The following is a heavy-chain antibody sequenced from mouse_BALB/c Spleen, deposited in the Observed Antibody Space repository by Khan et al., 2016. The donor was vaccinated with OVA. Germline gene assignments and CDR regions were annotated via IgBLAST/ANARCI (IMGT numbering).Heavy chain of an antibody. D-gene: IGHD1-1*01. Sequence: DLVKPGASVKLSCKASGYTFTSYWINWIKQRPGQGLEWIGRIGPGSSNAYYNDMFKDKATLTVDTSSNTAHIQLSSLSSEDSAVYFGARENDYGRSCYAMDYWGQGTSVTVSA. CDR2: IGPGSSNA. CDR3: ARENDYGRSCYAMDY. CDR1: GYTFTSYW. J-gene: IGHJ4*01. V-gene: IGHV1S41*01.